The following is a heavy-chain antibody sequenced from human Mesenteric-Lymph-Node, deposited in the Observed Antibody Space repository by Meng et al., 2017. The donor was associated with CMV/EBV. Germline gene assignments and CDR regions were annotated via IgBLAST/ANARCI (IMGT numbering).Heavy chain of an antibody. CDR2: ITGSGDII. CDR3: AKGGRGNYYYYYGMDV. CDR1: GLTFKIYA. V-gene: IGHV3-23*01. Sequence: GESLKISCAASGLTFKIYAMTWVRQAPGKGLEWVSTITGSGDIILDAASVKGRFTISRDNSKNMVYLQMDSLRADDTAVYYCAKGGRGNYYYYYGMDVWGQGTTVTVSS. D-gene: IGHD3-16*01. J-gene: IGHJ6*02.